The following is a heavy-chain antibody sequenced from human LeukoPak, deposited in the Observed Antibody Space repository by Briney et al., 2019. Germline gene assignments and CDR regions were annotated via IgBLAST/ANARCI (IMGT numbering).Heavy chain of an antibody. Sequence: SQTLSLTCTVSGGSISSGGYYWSWIRQHPGKGLEWIGYIYYSGSTYYNPSLKSRVTISVDTSKNQFSLKLSPVTAADTAVYYCARDSITMDIPDYWGQGTLVTVSS. V-gene: IGHV4-31*03. CDR2: IYYSGST. CDR3: ARDSITMDIPDY. CDR1: GGSISSGGYY. J-gene: IGHJ4*02. D-gene: IGHD3-10*01.